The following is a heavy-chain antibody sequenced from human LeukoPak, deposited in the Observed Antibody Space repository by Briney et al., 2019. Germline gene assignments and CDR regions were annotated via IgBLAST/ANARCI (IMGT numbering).Heavy chain of an antibody. CDR2: LYSGGST. V-gene: IGHV3-66*01. D-gene: IGHD5-12*01. CDR1: GVIVSSNY. J-gene: IGHJ3*01. CDR3: ARVQGHALPTNALDF. Sequence: GGSLRLSCEVSGVIVSSNYLSWVRQPPGKGLEWVSVLYSGGSTFYADSVKGRFIISRDNSKNTVFLQMNSLRAEDTAVYYCARVQGHALPTNALDFWGQGTMVTVSS.